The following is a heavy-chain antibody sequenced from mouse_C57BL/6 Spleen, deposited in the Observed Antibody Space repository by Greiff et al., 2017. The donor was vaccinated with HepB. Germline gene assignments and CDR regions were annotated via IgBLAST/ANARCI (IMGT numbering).Heavy chain of an antibody. V-gene: IGHV1-64*01. D-gene: IGHD1-1*01. CDR3: ARLYYGSSPFDY. J-gene: IGHJ2*01. CDR2: IHPNSGST. CDR1: GYTFTSYW. Sequence: VQLQQPGAELVKPGASVKLSCKASGYTFTSYWMHWVKQRPGQGLEWIGMIHPNSGSTNYNEKFKSKATLTVDKSSSTAYMQLSSLTSEDSAVYYCARLYYGSSPFDYWAKAPLSQSPQ.